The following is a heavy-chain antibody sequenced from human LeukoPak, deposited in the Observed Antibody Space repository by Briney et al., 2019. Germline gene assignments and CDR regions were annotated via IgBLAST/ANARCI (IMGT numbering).Heavy chain of an antibody. CDR2: ISWNSDSI. V-gene: IGHV3-9*01. Sequence: AGRSLRLSCAASGFTFDDYAMHWVRQAPGKGLEWVSGISWNSDSIGYADSVKGRFTTSRDNAKNSLYLQMNSLRAEDTAFYYCAINGGGDSGYGNFDYWGQGTLVTVSS. J-gene: IGHJ4*02. CDR3: AINGGGDSGYGNFDY. D-gene: IGHD5-12*01. CDR1: GFTFDDYA.